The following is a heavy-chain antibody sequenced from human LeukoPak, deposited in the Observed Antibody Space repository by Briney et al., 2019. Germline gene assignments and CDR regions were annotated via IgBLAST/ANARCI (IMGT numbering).Heavy chain of an antibody. CDR3: ARPGITNTDY. V-gene: IGHV3-30*01. CDR1: GFTFSSYA. J-gene: IGHJ4*02. Sequence: GGSLRLSCAASGFTFSSYAMHWVRQAPGKGLEWVVVISYDGSNKYYADSVKGRFTISRDNSKNTLYLQMNSLRAEDTAVYYCARPGITNTDYWGQGTLVTVSS. CDR2: ISYDGSNK. D-gene: IGHD1-14*01.